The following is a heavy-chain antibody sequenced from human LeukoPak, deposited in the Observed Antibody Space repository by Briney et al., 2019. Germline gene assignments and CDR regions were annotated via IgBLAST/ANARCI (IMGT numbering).Heavy chain of an antibody. CDR1: GFTFDDYT. D-gene: IGHD6-19*01. V-gene: IGHV3-43*01. J-gene: IGHJ6*02. CDR2: ISWDGGST. Sequence: PGGSLRLSCAASGFTFDDYTMHWVRQAPGKGLEWVSLISWDGGSTYYADSVKGRFTISRDNGKNSLYLQMNSLRTEDTALYYCARLGPGAGGPRFYYYYGMDVWGQGTTVTVSS. CDR3: ARLGPGAGGPRFYYYYGMDV.